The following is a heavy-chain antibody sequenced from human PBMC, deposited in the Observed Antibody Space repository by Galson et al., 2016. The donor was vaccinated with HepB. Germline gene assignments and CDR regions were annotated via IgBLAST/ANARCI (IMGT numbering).Heavy chain of an antibody. CDR1: GFTFQNYA. D-gene: IGHD6-19*01. CDR3: AKDIYTGGWSKGDGFHY. CDR2: ITWDGDTT. Sequence: SLRLSCAASGFTFQNYAMHWVRQAPGKGLEWISLITWDGDTTYYANSVKGRFTISRDNSKNSLYLQMSSLSAEDTALYYCAKDIYTGGWSKGDGFHYWGQGTLVTVSS. J-gene: IGHJ4*02. V-gene: IGHV3-43D*03.